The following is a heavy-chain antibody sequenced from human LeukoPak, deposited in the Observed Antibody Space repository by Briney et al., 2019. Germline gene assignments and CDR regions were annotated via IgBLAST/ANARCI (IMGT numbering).Heavy chain of an antibody. CDR3: AREGGVPADHSWLDP. D-gene: IGHD1-1*01. V-gene: IGHV3-48*03. CDR2: ISSSGTTI. J-gene: IGHJ5*02. Sequence: GGSLRLSCAGSGFTFSSYEMYWVRQAPGKGLEWVSYISSSGTTISYADSVKGRFTISRDNGKNSLYLQMNSLRAEDTGVYYCAREGGVPADHSWLDPWGQGTLVTVSS. CDR1: GFTFSSYE.